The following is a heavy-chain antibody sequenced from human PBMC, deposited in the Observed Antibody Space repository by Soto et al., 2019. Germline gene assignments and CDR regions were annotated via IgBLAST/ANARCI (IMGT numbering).Heavy chain of an antibody. V-gene: IGHV3-30*18. D-gene: IGHD3-16*01. J-gene: IGHJ4*02. Sequence: QVQLVESGGGVVQPGRSLRLSCAASGFSFSKYGMHWVRQAPGKGLEWVAEMSDDGSKKYYGDSVKGRFTISRDNSKNTLYLLMASLRPEDTSMYYCAKEWRETGGDYFDCWGQGTLVTVSS. CDR1: GFSFSKYG. CDR3: AKEWRETGGDYFDC. CDR2: MSDDGSKK.